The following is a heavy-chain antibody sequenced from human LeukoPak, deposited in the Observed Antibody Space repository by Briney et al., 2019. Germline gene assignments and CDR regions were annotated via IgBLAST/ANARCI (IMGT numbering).Heavy chain of an antibody. CDR2: IRSKANSYAT. J-gene: IGHJ5*02. Sequence: GGSLRLSCAASGFTFSGSAMHWVRQAPGKGLEWVGRIRSKANSYATAYAASVKGRFTISRDDSKNTAYLQMNSLKTEDTAVYYCTRLGSSGWYNWFDPWGQGTLVTVSS. D-gene: IGHD6-19*01. V-gene: IGHV3-73*01. CDR3: TRLGSSGWYNWFDP. CDR1: GFTFSGSA.